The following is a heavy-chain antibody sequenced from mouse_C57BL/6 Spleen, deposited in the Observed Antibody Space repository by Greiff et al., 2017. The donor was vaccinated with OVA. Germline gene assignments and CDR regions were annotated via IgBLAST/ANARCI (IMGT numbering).Heavy chain of an antibody. J-gene: IGHJ1*03. V-gene: IGHV1-50*01. Sequence: QVQLQHPGAELVKPGASVKLSCKASGYTFTSYWMQWVKQRPGQGLEWIGEIDPSDSYTNYNQKFKGKATLTVDTSSSTAYMQLSSLTSEDSAVYYCARERDYGSSRGYFDVWGTGTTVTVSS. CDR3: ARERDYGSSRGYFDV. CDR1: GYTFTSYW. D-gene: IGHD1-1*01. CDR2: IDPSDSYT.